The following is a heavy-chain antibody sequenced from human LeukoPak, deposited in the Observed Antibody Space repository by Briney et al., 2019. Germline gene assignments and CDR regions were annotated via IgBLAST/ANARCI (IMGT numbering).Heavy chain of an antibody. D-gene: IGHD3-22*01. CDR3: ARDSYDSSGYLVDY. Sequence: GGSLRLSCAASGFTFSSYGMHWVRQAPGKGLEWVAVISYDGSNKYYADSVKGRFTISRDNSKNTLYLQMNSLRAEDTAVYYCARDSYDSSGYLVDYWGQGTLVTVSS. J-gene: IGHJ4*02. CDR1: GFTFSSYG. V-gene: IGHV3-30*03. CDR2: ISYDGSNK.